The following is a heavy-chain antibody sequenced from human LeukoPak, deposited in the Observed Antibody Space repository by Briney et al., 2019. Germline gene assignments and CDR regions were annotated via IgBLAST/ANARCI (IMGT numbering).Heavy chain of an antibody. CDR2: IYTSGST. D-gene: IGHD3-22*01. J-gene: IGHJ4*02. CDR1: GGYISSGNY. CDR3: ASYDSSGYLGY. Sequence: SETLSLTCTVSGGYISSGNYWSWIRQPAGKGLEWIERIYTSGSTNYNPSLKSRVTISVDTSKNQFSLKLSSVTAAVTAVYYCASYDSSGYLGYWGQGTLVTVSS. V-gene: IGHV4-61*02.